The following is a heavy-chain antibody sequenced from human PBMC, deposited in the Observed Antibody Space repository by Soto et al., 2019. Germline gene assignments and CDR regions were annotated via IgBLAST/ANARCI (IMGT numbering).Heavy chain of an antibody. CDR2: LYSGGTT. CDR3: ARGFTYSYGMDV. CDR1: GITVSSNY. J-gene: IGHJ6*02. V-gene: IGHV3-53*01. Sequence: GGSLRLSCAASGITVSSNYMSWVRQAPGKGLEWVSILYSGGTTYYADSVKGRFTISRDKSKNTLYVQMNSLRAEDTAVYYCARGFTYSYGMDVWGQGTTVTVSS.